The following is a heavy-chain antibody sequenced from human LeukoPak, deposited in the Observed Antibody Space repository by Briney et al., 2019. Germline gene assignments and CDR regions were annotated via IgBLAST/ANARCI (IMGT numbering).Heavy chain of an antibody. J-gene: IGHJ6*03. V-gene: IGHV4-61*02. CDR2: IYTSGST. CDR3: ARVRRQLVLSYYYYYMDV. D-gene: IGHD6-13*01. Sequence: SETLSLTCTVSGGSISSGSYYWSWIRQPAGKGLEWIVRIYTSGSTNYNPSLKSRVTIPVDTSKNQFSLKLSSVTAADTAVYYCARVRRQLVLSYYYYYMDVWGKGTTVTVSS. CDR1: GGSISSGSYY.